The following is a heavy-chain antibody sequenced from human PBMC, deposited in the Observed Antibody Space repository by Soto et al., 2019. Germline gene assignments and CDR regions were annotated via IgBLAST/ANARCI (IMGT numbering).Heavy chain of an antibody. CDR1: GYTFTSYG. V-gene: IGHV1-18*01. J-gene: IGHJ4*02. D-gene: IGHD1-26*01. CDR2: ISAYNGNK. CDR3: ARDLGGSYYAPVDY. Sequence: QVQLVQSGAEVKKPGASVKVSCKASGYTFTSYGISWVRQAPGQGLEWMGWISAYNGNKKYAQKLQGRVTMTTDTARSTALMALRSLRSDDTAVYYCARDLGGSYYAPVDYWGQGTVVTVSS.